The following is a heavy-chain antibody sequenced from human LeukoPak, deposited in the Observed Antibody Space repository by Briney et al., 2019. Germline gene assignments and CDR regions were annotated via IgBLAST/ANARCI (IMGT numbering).Heavy chain of an antibody. V-gene: IGHV3-21*01. Sequence: PGGSLRLSCAASGFTFSSYWMSWVRQAPGKGLEWVSSISSSSSYIYYADSVKGRFTISRDNAKNSLYLQMNSLRDDDTAVYYCARARSNLDLWGQGTMVTVSS. CDR1: GFTFSSYW. J-gene: IGHJ3*01. CDR2: ISSSSSYI. D-gene: IGHD2-15*01. CDR3: ARARSNLDL.